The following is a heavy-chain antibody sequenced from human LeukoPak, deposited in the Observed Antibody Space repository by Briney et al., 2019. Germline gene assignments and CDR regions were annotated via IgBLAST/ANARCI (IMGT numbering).Heavy chain of an antibody. Sequence: SETLSLTCTVSGGSISSSSYYWSWIRQPPGKGLEWIGYIYYSGSTYYNPSLKSRVTISVDTSKNQFSLKLSSVTAADTAVYYCARESTAHGDYCWGQETLVTVSS. CDR1: GGSISSSSYY. CDR2: IYYSGST. J-gene: IGHJ4*02. D-gene: IGHD4-17*01. CDR3: ARESTAHGDYC. V-gene: IGHV4-30-4*01.